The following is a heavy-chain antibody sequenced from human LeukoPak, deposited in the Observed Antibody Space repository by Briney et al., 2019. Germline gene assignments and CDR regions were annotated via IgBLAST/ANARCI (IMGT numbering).Heavy chain of an antibody. V-gene: IGHV3-21*01. CDR2: ISSSSAYI. CDR1: GFIFSSYS. D-gene: IGHD4-17*01. Sequence: GGSLRLSCAASGFIFSSYSMNLVRQAPGKGLEWVSSISSSSAYIYYADSVKGRFTISRDNAKNSLYLQMNNLRAEDTAVYFCARTTVTPSWFDPWGQGTLVTVSS. J-gene: IGHJ5*02. CDR3: ARTTVTPSWFDP.